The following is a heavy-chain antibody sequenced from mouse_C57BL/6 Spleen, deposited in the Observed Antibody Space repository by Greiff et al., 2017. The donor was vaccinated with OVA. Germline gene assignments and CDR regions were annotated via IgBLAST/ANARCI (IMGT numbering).Heavy chain of an antibody. V-gene: IGHV1-61*01. CDR1: GYTFTSYW. J-gene: IGHJ4*01. Sequence: QVQLQQSGAELVRPGSSVKLSCKASGYTFTSYWMDWVKQRPGQGLEWIGNIYPSDSETHYNQKFKDKATLTVDKSSSTAYMQLSSLTSEDSAVYYCAREEGYYGSDAMDYWGQGTSVTVSS. CDR3: AREEGYYGSDAMDY. CDR2: IYPSDSET. D-gene: IGHD1-1*01.